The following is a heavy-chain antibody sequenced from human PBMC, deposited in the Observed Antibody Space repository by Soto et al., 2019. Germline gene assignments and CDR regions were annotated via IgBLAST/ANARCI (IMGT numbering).Heavy chain of an antibody. Sequence: EVQLVESGGGLVQPGGSLRLSCAASGFTFSPFWMHWVRQVPGKGPVWVSRINSDGNSTSYADSVKGRFTISRDNAKNTTYLQMNRLRAEDTAVYYCARGSNHFDYWGQGTLVTVSS. V-gene: IGHV3-74*01. CDR2: INSDGNST. J-gene: IGHJ4*02. D-gene: IGHD4-4*01. CDR3: ARGSNHFDY. CDR1: GFTFSPFW.